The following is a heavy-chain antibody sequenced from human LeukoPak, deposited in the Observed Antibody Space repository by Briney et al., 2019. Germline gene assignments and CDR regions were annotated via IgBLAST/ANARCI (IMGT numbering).Heavy chain of an antibody. J-gene: IGHJ4*02. V-gene: IGHV4-59*01. Sequence: SETLSLTCTVSGGSISPYCWSGIRQSPGKGLEWIGYICYSGSTNYNPSLQSRVTISVDTSKNQFSLKLSSVTAADTALYYCARHSLGGRANDYWGQGALVTVSS. CDR3: ARHSLGGRANDY. D-gene: IGHD1-26*01. CDR1: GGSISPYC. CDR2: ICYSGST.